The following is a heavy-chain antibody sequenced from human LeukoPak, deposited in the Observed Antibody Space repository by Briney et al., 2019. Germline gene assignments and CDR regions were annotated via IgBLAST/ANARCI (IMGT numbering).Heavy chain of an antibody. V-gene: IGHV4-4*07. CDR1: GGSISSYY. CDR3: ARDREGRYSYGNFFDY. D-gene: IGHD5-18*01. Sequence: SETLSLTCTVSGGSISSYYWSWIRQPAGKGLEWIGRIYTSGGTNYNPSLKSRVTMSVDTSKNQFSLKLSSVTAAATAVYYCARDREGRYSYGNFFDYWGQGTLVTVSS. CDR2: IYTSGGT. J-gene: IGHJ4*02.